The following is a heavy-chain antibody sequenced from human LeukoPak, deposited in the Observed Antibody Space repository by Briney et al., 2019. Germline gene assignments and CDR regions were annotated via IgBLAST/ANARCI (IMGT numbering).Heavy chain of an antibody. CDR1: GGSISGYY. J-gene: IGHJ4*02. CDR3: ARDYGDYSSGY. CDR2: IYTNGST. D-gene: IGHD4-17*01. Sequence: PSETLSLTCTVSGGSISGYYWSWIRQPAGKGLEWIGRIYTNGSTNYNPSLKSRVTMSLDTSKNQFSLKLNSVTAADTAVYYCARDYGDYSSGYWGQGTRVSVSS. V-gene: IGHV4-4*07.